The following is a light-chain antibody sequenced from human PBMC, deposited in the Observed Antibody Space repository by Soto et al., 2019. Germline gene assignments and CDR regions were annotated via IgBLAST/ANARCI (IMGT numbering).Light chain of an antibody. Sequence: EIVLTQSPGTLSLSPGERATLSCRASQTISTGLAWYQQKPGQSPRLVIWGASDRATGIPARFSGSGSGTDFTLTISSLEPEDFAVYYCQQRSALPVTFGQGTKLVIK. CDR3: QQRSALPVT. J-gene: IGKJ2*01. CDR1: QTISTG. V-gene: IGKV3-11*01. CDR2: GAS.